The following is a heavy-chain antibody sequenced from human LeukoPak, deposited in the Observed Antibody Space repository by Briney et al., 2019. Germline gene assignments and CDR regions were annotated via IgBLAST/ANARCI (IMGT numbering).Heavy chain of an antibody. J-gene: IGHJ4*02. D-gene: IGHD6-13*01. Sequence: GGSLRLSCAASGFTVSSNYISWVRQAPGKGLEWVSVIYSGGSTYYADSVKGRFTISRDNSKNTLYLQMNSLRAEDTAVYYCASPTFGQLANDYWGQGTLVTVSS. CDR1: GFTVSSNY. V-gene: IGHV3-66*01. CDR2: IYSGGST. CDR3: ASPTFGQLANDY.